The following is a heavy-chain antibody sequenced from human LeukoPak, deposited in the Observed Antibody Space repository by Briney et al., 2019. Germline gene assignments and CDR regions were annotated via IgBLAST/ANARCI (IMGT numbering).Heavy chain of an antibody. CDR3: ARGPQLRYFDWLLYPPDY. CDR2: ISAYNGNT. D-gene: IGHD3-9*01. Sequence: ASVNVSCKASGYTFTSYGISWVRQAPGQGLEWMGWISAYNGNTNYAQKLQGRVTMTTDTSTSTAYMELRSLRSDDTAVYYCARGPQLRYFDWLLYPPDYWGQGTLVTVSS. CDR1: GYTFTSYG. V-gene: IGHV1-18*01. J-gene: IGHJ4*02.